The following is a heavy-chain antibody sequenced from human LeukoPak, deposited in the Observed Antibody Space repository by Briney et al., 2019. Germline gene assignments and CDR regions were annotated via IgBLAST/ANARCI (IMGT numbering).Heavy chain of an antibody. CDR2: IYYSGST. V-gene: IGHV4-39*01. D-gene: IGHD6-19*01. J-gene: IGHJ4*02. CDR1: GGSISSSNYY. Sequence: SATLSLTCTVSGGSISSSNYYWGWIRQPPGKGLEWIGNIYYSGSTYYKPSLKTRVTISVDTSKNQFSLKLTSVTAADTAVYYCARHASVDGNWPRPLDYWGQGSLVTVSS. CDR3: ARHASVDGNWPRPLDY.